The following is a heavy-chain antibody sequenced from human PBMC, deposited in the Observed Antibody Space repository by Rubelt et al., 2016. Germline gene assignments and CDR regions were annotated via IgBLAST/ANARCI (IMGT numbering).Heavy chain of an antibody. CDR2: ITSSSSRI. J-gene: IGHJ4*02. Sequence: SMNWVRQAPGKGLEWVAYITSSSSRIYYTDSVKGRATISRDNAKNSLYLQMNNLRAEDTAVYYCARSRGSYGGDFDYWGQGTLVAVSS. CDR3: ARSRGSYGGDFDY. CDR1: S. V-gene: IGHV3-48*04. D-gene: IGHD3-10*01.